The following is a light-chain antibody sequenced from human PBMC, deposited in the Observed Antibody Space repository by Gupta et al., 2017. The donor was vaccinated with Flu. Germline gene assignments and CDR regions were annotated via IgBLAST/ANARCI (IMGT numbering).Light chain of an antibody. V-gene: IGKV3-15*01. CDR2: GAS. CDR1: QSVRSN. CDR3: QQYNTWPPWT. Sequence: ATLSVSPGERATLSCRASQSVRSNLAWYQQKPGQAPRLLIYGASTRAIGIPARFSGSGSGTEFTLTISSLQSEDFAVYYCQQYNTWPPWTFGQGTKVEIK. J-gene: IGKJ1*01.